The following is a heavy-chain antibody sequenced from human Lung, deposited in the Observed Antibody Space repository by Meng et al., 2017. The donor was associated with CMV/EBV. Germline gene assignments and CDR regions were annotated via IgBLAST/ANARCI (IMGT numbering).Heavy chain of an antibody. D-gene: IGHD6-13*01. Sequence: GGSLRLXXAASGFTFEDYDMDWVRQISGKGLEWVSRISWNGGFVGYADSVKGRFTISRDNAKNSLYLQMNSLGVEDTALYYCAKRAAGRYYFDYWGQGTLVTVSS. CDR2: ISWNGGFV. CDR3: AKRAAGRYYFDY. V-gene: IGHV3-9*01. CDR1: GFTFEDYD. J-gene: IGHJ4*02.